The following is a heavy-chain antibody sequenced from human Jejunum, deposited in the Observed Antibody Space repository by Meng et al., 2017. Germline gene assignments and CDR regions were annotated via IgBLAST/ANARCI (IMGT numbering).Heavy chain of an antibody. CDR3: GKSGSFHGGIDY. CDR2: MYYSGNT. V-gene: IGHV4-39*07. D-gene: IGHD1-26*01. Sequence: SETLSLTCTVSGGSISSSHYYWGWIRQPPGKGLEWIGTMYYSGNTFYNPSLTSRLTMSIDTSKNQLSLNLSSVTAADTAVYYCGKSGSFHGGIDYWGQGTLVTVSS. CDR1: GGSISSSHYY. J-gene: IGHJ4*02.